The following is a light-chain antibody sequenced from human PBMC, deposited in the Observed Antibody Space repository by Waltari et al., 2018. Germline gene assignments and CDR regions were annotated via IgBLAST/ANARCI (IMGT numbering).Light chain of an antibody. CDR1: QNIFRT. V-gene: IGKV3-20*01. Sequence: EIVLTQSPGTLSLSPGERATLSCRASQNIFRTLAWYQQKPGQAPRPLIYGAYTRATGIPDRFSGSGSGTDFSLTISGLDPEDFAVYYCQHYVRLPVTFGQGTKVEIK. CDR2: GAY. CDR3: QHYVRLPVT. J-gene: IGKJ1*01.